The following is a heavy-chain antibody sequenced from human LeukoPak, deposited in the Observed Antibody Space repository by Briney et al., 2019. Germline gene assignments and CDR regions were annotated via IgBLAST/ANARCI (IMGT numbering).Heavy chain of an antibody. CDR3: ARVPPVGAMLFDP. CDR2: ISPSGGST. J-gene: IGHJ5*02. V-gene: IGHV1-46*01. Sequence: ASVKVSCKAFGYTFTSNYMHWVRQAPGQGPEWMGVISPSGGSTTYAQKFQGRVTLTRDMSTSTDYLELSSLRSEDTAVYYCARVPPVGAMLFDPWGQGTLVTVSS. D-gene: IGHD1-26*01. CDR1: GYTFTSNY.